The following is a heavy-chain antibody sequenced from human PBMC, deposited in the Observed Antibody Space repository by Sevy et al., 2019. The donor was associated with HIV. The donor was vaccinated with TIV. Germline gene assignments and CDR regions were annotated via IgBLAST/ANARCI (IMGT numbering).Heavy chain of an antibody. CDR3: ARQRGSSQEFDY. V-gene: IGHV4-39*01. J-gene: IGHJ4*02. D-gene: IGHD6-6*01. CDR1: GGSISSSSYY. Sequence: SETRSLTCTVSGGSISSSSYYWGWIRQPPGKGLEWIGSIYYSGSTYYNPSLKSRVTISVDTSKNQFSLKLSSVTAADTAVYYCARQRGSSQEFDYWGQGTLVTVSS. CDR2: IYYSGST.